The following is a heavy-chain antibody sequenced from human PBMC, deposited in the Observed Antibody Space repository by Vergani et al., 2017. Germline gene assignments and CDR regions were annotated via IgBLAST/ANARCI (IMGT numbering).Heavy chain of an antibody. CDR1: GFIFSSYA. J-gene: IGHJ4*02. CDR3: ARSNDYDDY. CDR2: ISYNGSNK. Sequence: QVQLVESGGGVVQPGRSLRLSCAASGFIFSSYAMHWVRQAPGKGLEWVAVISYNGSNKYYADSVKGRFTISRDNSKNTLYLQMNSLRAEDTAVYYCARSNDYDDYWGQGTLVTVSS. V-gene: IGHV3-30-3*01.